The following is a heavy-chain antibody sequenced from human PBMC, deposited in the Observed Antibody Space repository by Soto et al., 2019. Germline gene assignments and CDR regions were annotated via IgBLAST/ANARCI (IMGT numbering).Heavy chain of an antibody. Sequence: QVQLVESGGGVVQPGRSLRLSCAASGFTFSSYGMHWVRQAPGKGLEWVAVISNDGSNKYYADSVKGRLTISRDNSKNTLNLQMNSLRPQDTAVYYCAKARPDYYGSGPYSYGMDVWGQGTTVPVSS. J-gene: IGHJ6*02. V-gene: IGHV3-30*18. D-gene: IGHD3-10*01. CDR2: ISNDGSNK. CDR3: AKARPDYYGSGPYSYGMDV. CDR1: GFTFSSYG.